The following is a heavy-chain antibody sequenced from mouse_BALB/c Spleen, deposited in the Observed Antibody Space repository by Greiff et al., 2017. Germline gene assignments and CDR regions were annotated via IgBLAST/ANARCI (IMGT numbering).Heavy chain of an antibody. Sequence: EVQLQESGPDLVKPSQSLSLTCTVTGYSFTSGYSWYWIRQFPGNKLECMGFIHDSGSTNYNPSLKSRISITRDTSKNQFFLQLNSVTTEDTATYYCATLPEAECPGYWGQGTTLTVSS. V-gene: IGHV3-1*02. CDR1: GYSFTSGYS. D-gene: IGHD6-1*01. CDR3: ATLPEAECPGY. CDR2: IHDSGST. J-gene: IGHJ2*01.